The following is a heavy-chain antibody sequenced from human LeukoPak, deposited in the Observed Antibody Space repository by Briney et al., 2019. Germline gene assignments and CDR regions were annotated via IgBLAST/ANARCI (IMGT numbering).Heavy chain of an antibody. CDR1: GFTFSSFG. V-gene: IGHV3-23*01. CDR2: ISSTGGTA. Sequence: GESLRLSCAASGFTFSSFGMSWVRQAPGKGLEWVSAISSTGGTAYYADSVKGRFTISRDNSKNTLYLQMNSLRAEDTAVYYCAKAPEYDYVWGSYLDYWGQGTLVTVSS. J-gene: IGHJ4*02. CDR3: AKAPEYDYVWGSYLDY. D-gene: IGHD3-16*01.